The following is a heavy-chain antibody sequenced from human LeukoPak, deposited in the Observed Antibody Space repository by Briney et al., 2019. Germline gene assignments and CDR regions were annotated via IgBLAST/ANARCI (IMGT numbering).Heavy chain of an antibody. D-gene: IGHD3-9*01. CDR1: GGTFSSYA. J-gene: IGHJ4*02. Sequence: VASVKVSCKASGGTFSSYAISWVRQAPGQGLEWMGGIIPIFSTANYAQKFQGRVTITADESTSTAYMELSSLGSEDTAVYYCARGSGGPRYFDWLLSYWGQGTLVTVSS. CDR2: IIPIFSTA. V-gene: IGHV1-69*13. CDR3: ARGSGGPRYFDWLLSY.